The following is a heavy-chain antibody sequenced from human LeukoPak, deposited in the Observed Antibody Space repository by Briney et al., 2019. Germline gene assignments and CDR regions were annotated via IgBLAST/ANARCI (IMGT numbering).Heavy chain of an antibody. D-gene: IGHD3-16*01. CDR2: IYYTGST. CDR1: GGSISGYY. CDR3: ARVVGGVGLDY. Sequence: PSGTLSLTCTVSGGSISGYYWTWIRQPPGEALEYIGCIYYTGSTNHNPSLNSRVTISVDTSKNQFALKLSSVTAADTAVYYCARVVGGVGLDYWGQGTLVTVSS. V-gene: IGHV4-59*01. J-gene: IGHJ4*02.